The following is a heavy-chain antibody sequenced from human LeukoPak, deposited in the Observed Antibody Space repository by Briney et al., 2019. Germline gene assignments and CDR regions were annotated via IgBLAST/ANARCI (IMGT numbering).Heavy chain of an antibody. CDR1: GGSFSGYY. CDR2: INHSGST. Sequence: SETLSLTCAVYGGSFSGYYWSWIRQPPGKGLEWIGEINHSGSTNYSPSLKSRVTISVDTSKNQFSLKLTSVTAADTAVYYCARLYLPATRFDYWGQGTLVTVSS. V-gene: IGHV4-34*01. CDR3: ARLYLPATRFDY. J-gene: IGHJ4*02. D-gene: IGHD5-24*01.